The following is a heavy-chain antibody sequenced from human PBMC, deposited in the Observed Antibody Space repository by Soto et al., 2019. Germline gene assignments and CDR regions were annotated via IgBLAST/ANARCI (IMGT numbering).Heavy chain of an antibody. D-gene: IGHD2-2*01. Sequence: GGSLRLSCAASGFTFSNAWMNWVRQAPGKGLEWVGRIKSKTDGGTTDYAAPVKGRFTISRDDSKNTLYLQMNSLKTEDTAVYYCTTDPNEYCSSTSCYWFPSPNWGQGTLVTVSS. CDR2: IKSKTDGGTT. J-gene: IGHJ4*02. CDR3: TTDPNEYCSSTSCYWFPSPN. CDR1: GFTFSNAW. V-gene: IGHV3-15*07.